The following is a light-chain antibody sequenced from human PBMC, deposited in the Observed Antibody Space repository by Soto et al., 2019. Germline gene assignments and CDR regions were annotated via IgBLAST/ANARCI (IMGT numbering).Light chain of an antibody. V-gene: IGKV3-20*01. J-gene: IGKJ1*01. Sequence: EIVLTQSPGTLSLSPWERATLSCRASQSVSSSYLAWYQHKPGQAPRLLIYGASSRATGIPARFSGSGSGTEFTLTISSLQSEDFAVYYCQHYGHALWAFGQGTKVDIK. CDR3: QHYGHALWA. CDR2: GAS. CDR1: QSVSSSY.